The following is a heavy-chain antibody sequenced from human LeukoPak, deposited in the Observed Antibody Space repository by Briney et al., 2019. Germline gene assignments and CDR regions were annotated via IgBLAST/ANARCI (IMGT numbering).Heavy chain of an antibody. CDR2: IYYSGST. D-gene: IGHD1-26*01. J-gene: IGHJ6*03. Sequence: SETLSLTCTVSGGSISSSSYYWGWLRQPPGQGLEGIGSIYYSGSTYYNPSLQSRVTISVDTSKNQFSLKLSSVTAADTAVYYCARHAGVGATLYYYYYYMDVWGKGTTVTVSS. V-gene: IGHV4-39*01. CDR3: ARHAGVGATLYYYYYYMDV. CDR1: GGSISSSSYY.